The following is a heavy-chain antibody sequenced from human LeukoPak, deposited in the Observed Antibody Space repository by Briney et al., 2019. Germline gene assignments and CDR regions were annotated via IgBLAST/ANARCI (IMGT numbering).Heavy chain of an antibody. Sequence: GGPLRLSCAASGFTFSSYAMHWVRQAPGKGLEWVAVISYDGSNKYYADSVKGRFTISRDNSKNTLYLQMNSLRAEDTAVYYCAKGGHFSWFDPWGQGTLVTVSS. V-gene: IGHV3-30-3*01. CDR2: ISYDGSNK. D-gene: IGHD1-26*01. CDR3: AKGGHFSWFDP. CDR1: GFTFSSYA. J-gene: IGHJ5*02.